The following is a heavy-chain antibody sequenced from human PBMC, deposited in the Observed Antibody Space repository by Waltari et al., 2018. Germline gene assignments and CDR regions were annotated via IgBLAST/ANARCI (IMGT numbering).Heavy chain of an antibody. CDR3: ARDRGYSYGLYDY. CDR1: AGTFSSYA. Sequence: QVQLVQSGAEVTKPGSSVKVACKASAGTFSSYAISWVRQAPGQGLEWIGGIIPIFGTANYAQKFQGRVTITTDESTSTAYMELSSLRSEDTAVYYCARDRGYSYGLYDYLGQGTLVTVSS. J-gene: IGHJ4*02. V-gene: IGHV1-69*05. D-gene: IGHD5-18*01. CDR2: IIPIFGTA.